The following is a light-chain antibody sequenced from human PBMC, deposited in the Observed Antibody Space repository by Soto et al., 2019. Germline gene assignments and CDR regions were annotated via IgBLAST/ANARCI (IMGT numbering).Light chain of an antibody. CDR1: SGDVGSYNL. J-gene: IGLJ3*02. V-gene: IGLV2-23*02. Sequence: QSALTQPASVSGSPGQSIAISCTGTSGDVGSYNLVSWYQQHPGKAPKLIIYEVTKRPSGVSDRFSGSKSGDTASLTISGLQTEDEAEYYCCSYAGSSTYWVFGGGTPLTVL. CDR2: EVT. CDR3: CSYAGSSTYWV.